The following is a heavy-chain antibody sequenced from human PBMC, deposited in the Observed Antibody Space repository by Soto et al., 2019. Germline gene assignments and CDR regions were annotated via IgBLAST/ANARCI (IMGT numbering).Heavy chain of an antibody. D-gene: IGHD2-15*01. CDR2: IYFSGRS. J-gene: IGHJ4*02. Sequence: QVQVQESGPGLVKPSETLSLTCTVSGGSVSTGSYYWTWIRQPPGKGLEWIGYIYFSGRSDYNPSLKSRVTISADRSKNQFSLNLSSVTAADTAVYYCARVGGSGGSHELDNWGQGTLVTVSS. V-gene: IGHV4-61*01. CDR3: ARVGGSGGSHELDN. CDR1: GGSVSTGSYY.